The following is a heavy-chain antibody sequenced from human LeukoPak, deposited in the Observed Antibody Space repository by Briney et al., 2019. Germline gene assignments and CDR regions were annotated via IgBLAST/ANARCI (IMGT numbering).Heavy chain of an antibody. V-gene: IGHV3-15*01. Sequence: PGGSLRLSCAASGFTFSNAWMSWVRQAPGKGLEWVGRIKSKTDGGTTDYAAPVKGRFTISRDDSKNTLYLQMNSLKTEDTAVYYCTTDGWVVIGQQLVRGVGYWGQGTLVTVSS. J-gene: IGHJ4*02. CDR1: GFTFSNAW. D-gene: IGHD6-13*01. CDR3: TTDGWVVIGQQLVRGVGY. CDR2: IKSKTDGGTT.